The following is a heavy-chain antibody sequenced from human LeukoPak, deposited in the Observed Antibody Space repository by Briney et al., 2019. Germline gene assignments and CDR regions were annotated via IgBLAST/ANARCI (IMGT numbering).Heavy chain of an antibody. J-gene: IGHJ4*02. V-gene: IGHV3-7*04. D-gene: IGHD6-13*01. Sequence: PGGSLRLSCAASGFTFSDYYMSWVRQAPGKGLEWVANIKQDGSEKYYVDSVKGRFTISRDNAKNSLYLQMNSLRAEDTAVYYCARGIAAAGNFDYWGQGTLVTVSS. CDR2: IKQDGSEK. CDR1: GFTFSDYY. CDR3: ARGIAAAGNFDY.